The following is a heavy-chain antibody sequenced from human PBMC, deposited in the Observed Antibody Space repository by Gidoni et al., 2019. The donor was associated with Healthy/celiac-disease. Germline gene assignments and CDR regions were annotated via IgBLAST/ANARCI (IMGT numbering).Heavy chain of an antibody. V-gene: IGHV4-38-2*02. D-gene: IGHD6-13*01. J-gene: IGHJ3*02. CDR2: IYHSGST. CDR1: GYPLSRGYY. Sequence: TLFLACTVSGYPLSRGYYWGWILQLPGKWLEWIGSIYHSGSTYYNPSLKSRVTISVDTSKNQFSLKLSSVTAADTAVYYCASSSWYGEDAFDIWGQGTMVTVSS. CDR3: ASSSWYGEDAFDI.